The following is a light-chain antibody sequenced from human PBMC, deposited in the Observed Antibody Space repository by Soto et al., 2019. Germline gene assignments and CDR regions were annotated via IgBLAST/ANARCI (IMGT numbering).Light chain of an antibody. J-gene: IGKJ2*01. Sequence: EIVLTQSPGILSLSPGERATLSCRASESVSSSALAWYQQKPGQAPRLLIYGASTRATGIPDRFTGSGSGTDYILTISRLEPEDFEVYYCQQYGSSPKAFGQGTKLEIK. CDR2: GAS. V-gene: IGKV3-20*01. CDR1: ESVSSSA. CDR3: QQYGSSPKA.